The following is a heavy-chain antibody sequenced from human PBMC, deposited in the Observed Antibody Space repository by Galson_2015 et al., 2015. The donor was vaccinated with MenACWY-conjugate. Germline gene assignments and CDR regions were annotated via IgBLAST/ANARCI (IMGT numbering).Heavy chain of an antibody. CDR3: AWGRNPTVKSMYLDY. V-gene: IGHV3-48*02. Sequence: SLRLSCAASGITFSHCGMNWVRQAPGKGLEWISYISPGSGIINYADSAKGRFTISRDDAKNSLFLQISSLRDEDTAVYYCAWGRNPTVKSMYLDYWGQGTLVTVSS. J-gene: IGHJ4*02. D-gene: IGHD1-14*01. CDR1: GITFSHCG. CDR2: ISPGSGII.